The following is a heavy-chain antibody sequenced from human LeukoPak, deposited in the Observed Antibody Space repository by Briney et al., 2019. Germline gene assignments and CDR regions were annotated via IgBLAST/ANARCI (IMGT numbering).Heavy chain of an antibody. CDR1: GYSFTNYW. D-gene: IGHD3-22*01. Sequence: GESLRISCHGSGYSFTNYWISWVRQMPGKGLEWMGGIDLSDSYTSYSPSLQGHVTISADKSISTAYLQWSSLKAADTAMYYCARHATYYYDSSGYSFDIWGQGTMVTVSS. V-gene: IGHV5-10-1*01. CDR2: IDLSDSYT. J-gene: IGHJ3*02. CDR3: ARHATYYYDSSGYSFDI.